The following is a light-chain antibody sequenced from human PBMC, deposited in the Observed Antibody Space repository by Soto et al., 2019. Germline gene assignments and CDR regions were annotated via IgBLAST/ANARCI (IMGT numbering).Light chain of an antibody. J-gene: IGKJ1*01. V-gene: IGKV1-39*01. CDR1: QSIDIY. CDR3: QQSYSHPT. CDR2: SAS. Sequence: QLTQSPSSLSASVGDRVTITCRASQSIDIYLHWYQQKPGKAPKLLIYSASSSQRGVPSRFSGNGSGTDFTLTISSLQPEDSATYYCQQSYSHPTFGQGTKVEVK.